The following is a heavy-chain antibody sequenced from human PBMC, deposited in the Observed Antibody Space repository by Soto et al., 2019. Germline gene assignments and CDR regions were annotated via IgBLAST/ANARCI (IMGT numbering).Heavy chain of an antibody. CDR2: INHSGST. D-gene: IGHD3-3*01. V-gene: IGHV4-34*01. CDR1: GGSFSGYY. J-gene: IGHJ6*02. Sequence: SETLSLTCGVYGGSFSGYYWSWIRQPPGKGLEWIGEINHSGSTNYNASLKSRVSISVNTSKNQFSLKLSSVTAADTAVYYCARGQGRVVISYYYGMDVWGQGTTVTVSS. CDR3: ARGQGRVVISYYYGMDV.